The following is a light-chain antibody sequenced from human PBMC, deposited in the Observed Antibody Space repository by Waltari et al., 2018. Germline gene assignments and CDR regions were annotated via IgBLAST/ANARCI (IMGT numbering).Light chain of an antibody. Sequence: QAVLTQPSSLSASPGASASLTCTLRSGLNVGAYRIYWYQKRPGSPPHYLLRYRSDSDKQQGVGVPGRFSGSKDIAANAAIVLISGLQSDDEADYYCMTWHSNSVVFGGGTKLTVL. CDR2: YRSDSDK. V-gene: IGLV5-45*02. J-gene: IGLJ3*02. CDR1: SGLNVGAYR. CDR3: MTWHSNSVV.